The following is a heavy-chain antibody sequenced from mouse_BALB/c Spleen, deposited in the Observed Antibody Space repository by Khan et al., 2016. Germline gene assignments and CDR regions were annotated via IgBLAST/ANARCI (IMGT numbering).Heavy chain of an antibody. CDR1: DYSITSDYA. D-gene: IGHD2-12*01. V-gene: IGHV3-2*02. CDR3: ATSYDLFVY. Sequence: EVQLQESGPGLVKPSQSLSLTCTVTDYSITSDYAWNWIRQFPGNKLEWMGYIDSSGSTTYNPSLNSRVSITQDTSKNQIFLQLNSVTTEDTATYYCATSYDLFVYWGQGTLVTVSA. CDR2: IDSSGST. J-gene: IGHJ3*01.